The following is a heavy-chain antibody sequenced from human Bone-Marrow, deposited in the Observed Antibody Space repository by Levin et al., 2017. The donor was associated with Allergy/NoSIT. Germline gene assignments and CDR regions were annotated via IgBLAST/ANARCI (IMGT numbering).Heavy chain of an antibody. J-gene: IGHJ4*02. D-gene: IGHD2-15*01. Sequence: PGGSLRLSCSVSGLTYNFNMYAMHWVRQAPGKGLESVSSIRSYGSSTYYADSVKGRFTISRDNSKNTLYLHMSSVRNEDTGVYYCVKGKEYCSGGACQKYYLDSWGQGTLVSVSS. CDR3: VKGKEYCSGGACQKYYLDS. CDR2: IRSYGSST. V-gene: IGHV3-64D*06. CDR1: GLTYNFNMYA.